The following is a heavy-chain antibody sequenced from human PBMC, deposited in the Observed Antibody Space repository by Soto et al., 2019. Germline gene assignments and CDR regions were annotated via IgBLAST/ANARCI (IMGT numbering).Heavy chain of an antibody. Sequence: SETLSLTCTVSGGSISSYYWSWIRQPPGKGLEWIGYIYYSGSTNYNPSLKSRVTISVDTSKNQFSLKLSSVTAADTAVYYCARDQVRGTVTRNWYFDLWGRGTLVTVSS. J-gene: IGHJ2*01. D-gene: IGHD4-17*01. CDR3: ARDQVRGTVTRNWYFDL. CDR1: GGSISSYY. CDR2: IYYSGST. V-gene: IGHV4-59*01.